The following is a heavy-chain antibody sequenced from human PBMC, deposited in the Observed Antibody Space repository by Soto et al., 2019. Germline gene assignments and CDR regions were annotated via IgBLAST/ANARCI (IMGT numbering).Heavy chain of an antibody. Sequence: GESLKISCKGSGYSFTSYWIGWVRQMPGKGLEWMGIIYPGDSDTRYSPSFQGQVTISADKSISTAYLQWSSLKASDTAMYYCARQFAEEQQLYDYYYGMDVWGQGTTVTVSS. D-gene: IGHD6-13*01. CDR3: ARQFAEEQQLYDYYYGMDV. J-gene: IGHJ6*02. CDR1: GYSFTSYW. CDR2: IYPGDSDT. V-gene: IGHV5-51*01.